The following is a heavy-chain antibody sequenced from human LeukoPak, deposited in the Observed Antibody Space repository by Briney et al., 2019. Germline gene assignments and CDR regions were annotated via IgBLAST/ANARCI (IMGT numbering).Heavy chain of an antibody. CDR3: ARGVRDNWDDGND. D-gene: IGHD1-20*01. Sequence: GGPLRLSCAASGFTLSSYSMHGVRQAPGKGLEGVSSISCSSNYIYHAHSVKERLTISRDNAKYSLYQQMNSLIAEVTAVYYCARGVRDNWDDGNDWGQGTLVTVSS. V-gene: IGHV3-21*03. CDR1: GFTLSSYS. CDR2: ISCSSNYI. J-gene: IGHJ4*02.